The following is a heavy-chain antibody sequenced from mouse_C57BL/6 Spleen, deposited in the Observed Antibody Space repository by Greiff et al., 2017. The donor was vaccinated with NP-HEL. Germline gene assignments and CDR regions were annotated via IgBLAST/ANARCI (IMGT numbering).Heavy chain of an antibody. Sequence: QVQLQQPGAELVKPGASVKVSCKASGYTFTSYWMHWVKQRPGPGLEWIGRIHPSDSDTNYNQKFKGKATLTVDKSSSTAYMQLSSLTSEDSAVYYCAINYDYDGDPYAMDYWGQGTSVTVSS. J-gene: IGHJ4*01. CDR3: AINYDYDGDPYAMDY. CDR2: IHPSDSDT. D-gene: IGHD2-4*01. V-gene: IGHV1-74*01. CDR1: GYTFTSYW.